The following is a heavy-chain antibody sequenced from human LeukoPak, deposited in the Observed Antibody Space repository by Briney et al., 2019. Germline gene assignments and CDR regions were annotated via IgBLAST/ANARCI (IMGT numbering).Heavy chain of an antibody. CDR1: GGSISSYY. D-gene: IGHD2-15*01. J-gene: IGHJ4*02. Sequence: KPSETLSLTCTVSGGSISSYYWSWIRQPPGKGLEWIGSIHDSGSTYYNQTLKSRLTISVDTSKNQFSLQLSSVTAADTAVYYCWLQRMVAAYFDSWGQGTLVTVSS. CDR2: IHDSGST. V-gene: IGHV4-59*04. CDR3: WLQRMVAAYFDS.